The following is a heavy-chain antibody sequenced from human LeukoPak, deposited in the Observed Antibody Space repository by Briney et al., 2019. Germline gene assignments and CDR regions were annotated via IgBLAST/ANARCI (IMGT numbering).Heavy chain of an antibody. D-gene: IGHD3-16*01. CDR2: MYTGGTT. V-gene: IGHV3-53*01. CDR3: AKDEATSGGGLAS. CDR1: GFTVSGTH. J-gene: IGHJ4*02. Sequence: GGSLRLSCAASGFTVSGTHMSWVRQAPGKGLQWVSAMYTGGTTYYADSVMGRFTVSRDNSRNTVFLHMNSLRVDDTAVYYCAKDEATSGGGLASWGQGTLVTVSS.